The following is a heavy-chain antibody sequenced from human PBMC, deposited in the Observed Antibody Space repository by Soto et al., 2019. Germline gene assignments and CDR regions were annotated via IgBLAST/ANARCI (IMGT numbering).Heavy chain of an antibody. CDR3: AGGFRAMLVERDAFDI. J-gene: IGHJ3*02. V-gene: IGHV1-46*01. CDR1: GYTFSTNF. Sequence: VQLVQSGAEVKKPGASVKVSCKTSGYTFSTNFIHWVRQAPGQGLEWMGIINPSGGSTSYAQKFQGRVTMTSDTSTSTVNMELSSLISEDTAIYYCAGGFRAMLVERDAFDIWGQGTMVTVSS. CDR2: INPSGGST. D-gene: IGHD3-22*01.